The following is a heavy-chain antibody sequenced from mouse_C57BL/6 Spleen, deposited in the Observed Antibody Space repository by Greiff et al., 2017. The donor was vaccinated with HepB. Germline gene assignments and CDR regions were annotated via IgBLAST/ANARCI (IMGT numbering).Heavy chain of an antibody. CDR1: GYSITSGYY. V-gene: IGHV3-6*01. CDR2: ISYDGSN. CDR3: AREGPGVYAMDY. J-gene: IGHJ4*01. Sequence: EVQLVESGPGLVKPSQSLSLTCSVTGYSITSGYYWNWIRQFPGNKLEWMGYISYDGSNNYNPSLKNRISITRDTSKNQFFLKLNSVTTEDTATYYCAREGPGVYAMDYWGQGTSVTVSS.